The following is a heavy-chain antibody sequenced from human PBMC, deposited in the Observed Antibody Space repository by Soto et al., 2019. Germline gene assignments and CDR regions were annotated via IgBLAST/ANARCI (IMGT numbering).Heavy chain of an antibody. D-gene: IGHD2-2*01. CDR1: GYDFSSDG. V-gene: IGHV1-18*04. J-gene: IGHJ4*02. Sequence: QVQLVQSGAEVKKPGASVKVSCKASGYDFSSDGISWVRQAPGQGLEWMGWISASNGNRDYAQQFQGRVTMTSDTSRTTAYMELRSLRSADTAVYYCVRDPQRNDYWGQGTLVNVSS. CDR2: ISASNGNR. CDR3: VRDPQRNDY.